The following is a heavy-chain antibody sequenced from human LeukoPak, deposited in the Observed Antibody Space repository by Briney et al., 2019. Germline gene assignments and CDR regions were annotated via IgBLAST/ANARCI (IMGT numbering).Heavy chain of an antibody. CDR2: TYYRSKWYN. V-gene: IGHV6-1*01. Sequence: SQTLSLTCAISGDSVSSNSAAWNWIRQSPSRGLEWLGRTYYRSKWYNDYAVSVKSQITINPDTSKNQFSLQLNSVTPEDTAVYYCARDVSRSEDSSGWYDWFDPWGQGTLVTVSS. D-gene: IGHD6-19*01. CDR1: GDSVSSNSAA. J-gene: IGHJ5*02. CDR3: ARDVSRSEDSSGWYDWFDP.